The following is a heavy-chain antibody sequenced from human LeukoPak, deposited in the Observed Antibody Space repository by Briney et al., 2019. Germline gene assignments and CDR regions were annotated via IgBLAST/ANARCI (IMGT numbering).Heavy chain of an antibody. CDR2: MYYSGST. CDR3: ARVNVVVVVAPPYWYFDL. D-gene: IGHD2-15*01. Sequence: PSETLSLTCTVSGGSVSSGSYYWSWIRQPPGKGLEWIGHMYYSGSTNSNPSLKSRVTISVDTSKNQFSLKLNSVTAADTAVYYCARVNVVVVVAPPYWYFDLWGRGTLVTVSS. CDR1: GGSVSSGSYY. J-gene: IGHJ2*01. V-gene: IGHV4-61*01.